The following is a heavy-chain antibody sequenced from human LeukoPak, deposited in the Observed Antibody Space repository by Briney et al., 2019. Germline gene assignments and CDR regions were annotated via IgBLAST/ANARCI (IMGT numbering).Heavy chain of an antibody. CDR2: IKQDGSEK. J-gene: IGHJ4*02. D-gene: IGHD1-7*01. V-gene: IGHV3-7*01. CDR3: ARWEIRGTAHQLDY. CDR1: GFTLSSHW. Sequence: GGSLRLSCAASGFTLSSHWMSWVRQAPGKGLEWVGNIKQDGSEKYYVDSVKGRFTISRDNAKNSMYLQMNSLRAEDTAVYYCARWEIRGTAHQLDYWGQGTLVTVPS.